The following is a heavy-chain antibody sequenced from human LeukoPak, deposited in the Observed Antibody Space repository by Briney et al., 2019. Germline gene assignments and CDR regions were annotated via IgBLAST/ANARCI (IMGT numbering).Heavy chain of an antibody. Sequence: SETLSLTCTVSGGSISSYYWNWIRQPPGKGREWIGYIYTSGNTNYNPSLRSPVTISVDTSKNQFSLKLNSVTAADTAVYFCARSRFELWSDYLPNYYMDVWGKGTTVTVSS. J-gene: IGHJ6*03. CDR2: IYTSGNT. CDR3: ARSRFELWSDYLPNYYMDV. D-gene: IGHD3-3*01. CDR1: GGSISSYY. V-gene: IGHV4-4*09.